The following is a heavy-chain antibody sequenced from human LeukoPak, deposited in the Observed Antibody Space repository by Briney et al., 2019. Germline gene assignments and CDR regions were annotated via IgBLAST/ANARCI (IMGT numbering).Heavy chain of an antibody. CDR1: GYTFTGYY. D-gene: IGHD2-2*01. CDR3: ARGASIIVVVPDATGYYYYYGMDV. V-gene: IGHV1-2*02. J-gene: IGHJ6*02. CDR2: INPNSGGT. Sequence: GASVKVSCKASGYTFTGYYMHWVRQAPGQGLEWMGWINPNSGGTNYAQKFQGRVTMTRDTSISTAYMELSRLRSDDTAVYYCARGASIIVVVPDATGYYYYYGMDVWGQGTTVTVSS.